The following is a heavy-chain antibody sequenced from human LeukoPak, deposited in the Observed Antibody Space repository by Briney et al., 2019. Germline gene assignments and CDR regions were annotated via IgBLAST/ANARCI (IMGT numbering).Heavy chain of an antibody. V-gene: IGHV3-23*01. CDR2: ISGSGGST. CDR1: GFTFGSYA. J-gene: IGHJ4*02. D-gene: IGHD2-2*01. Sequence: GGSLRLSCAASGFTFGSYAMSWVRQAPGKGLEWVSAISGSGGSTYYADSVKGRFTISRDNSKNTLYLQMNSLRAEDTAVYYCAKGGLIVVPAARGFDYWGQGTLVTVSS. CDR3: AKGGLIVVPAARGFDY.